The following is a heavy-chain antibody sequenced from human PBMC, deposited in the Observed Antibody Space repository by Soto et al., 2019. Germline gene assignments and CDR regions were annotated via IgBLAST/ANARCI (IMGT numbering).Heavy chain of an antibody. J-gene: IGHJ4*02. D-gene: IGHD2-2*02. CDR1: GFNFDDFA. Sequence: PGGSLRLSCTGSGFNFDDFAINWVRQAPGKGLEWVGLIRNQTYHETPEYAAAVKGRFTISRDTSNGVAYLQMNSLRAEDTAVYYCAKRRGGYQLLYIFFDSWGQGPLVPVSS. CDR2: IRNQTYHETP. V-gene: IGHV3-49*04. CDR3: AKRRGGYQLLYIFFDS.